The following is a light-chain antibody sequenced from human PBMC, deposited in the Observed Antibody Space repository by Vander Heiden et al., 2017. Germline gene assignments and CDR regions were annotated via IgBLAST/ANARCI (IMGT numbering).Light chain of an antibody. V-gene: IGKV3-20*01. CDR3: QQYDSPPRT. Sequence: EIELTQSQGTLSLSPGERATLSCRASQSVRSSHLAWYQQKPGQAPRLLIYGTSSRATGIPDRFSGSGSGTDFTLTISRLEPEDFAVYYCQQYDSPPRTFGQGTKLENK. CDR2: GTS. CDR1: QSVRSSH. J-gene: IGKJ2*01.